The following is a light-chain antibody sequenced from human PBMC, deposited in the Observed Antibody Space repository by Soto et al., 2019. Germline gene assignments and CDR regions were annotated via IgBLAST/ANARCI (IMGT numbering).Light chain of an antibody. CDR2: LNSDGSH. Sequence: QLVLTQSPSASASLGTSVKLTCTVSSGHSDYAIAWHQQQPERGPRCLMLLNSDGSHITGDGITERFSGSSSGTERYLTNSTRQSEDDAVSYCQTWDSANVTVLFGGGTKLTVL. CDR1: SGHSDYA. J-gene: IGLJ3*02. CDR3: QTWDSANVTVL. V-gene: IGLV4-69*01.